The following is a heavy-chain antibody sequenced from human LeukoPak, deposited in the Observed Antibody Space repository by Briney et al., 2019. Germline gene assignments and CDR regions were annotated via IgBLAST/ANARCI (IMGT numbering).Heavy chain of an antibody. Sequence: ASVKVSCKASGYTFTGYYMHWVRQAPRQGLEWMGWINPNSGGTNYAQKFQGRVTMTRDTSISTAYMELSRLRSDDTAVYYCARDERIAARPGWWFDPWGQGTLVTVSS. J-gene: IGHJ5*02. CDR1: GYTFTGYY. D-gene: IGHD6-6*01. V-gene: IGHV1-2*02. CDR3: ARDERIAARPGWWFDP. CDR2: INPNSGGT.